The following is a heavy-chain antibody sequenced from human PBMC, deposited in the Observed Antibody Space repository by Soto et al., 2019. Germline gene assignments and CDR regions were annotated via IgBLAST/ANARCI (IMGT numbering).Heavy chain of an antibody. CDR1: GGSISSSNW. CDR2: IYHSGST. J-gene: IGHJ6*02. CDR3: AKGDDFWSGYYVRYYYYGMDV. V-gene: IGHV4-4*02. Sequence: SETLSLTCAVSGGSISSSNWWSWVRQPPGKGLEWIGEIYHSGSTNYNPSLKSRVTISVDKSKNQFSLKLSSVTAADTAVYYCAKGDDFWSGYYVRYYYYGMDVWGQGTTVTVSS. D-gene: IGHD3-3*01.